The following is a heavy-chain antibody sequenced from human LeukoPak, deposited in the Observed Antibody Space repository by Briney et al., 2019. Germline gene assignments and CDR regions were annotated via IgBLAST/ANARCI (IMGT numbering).Heavy chain of an antibody. D-gene: IGHD3-22*01. V-gene: IGHV5-51*01. CDR3: ARRRYNYYDSSGQSSDAFDI. Sequence: GESLKISCKASGNSFTSYWIAWVRQMPGKGLEWMGIIYCGDSDTRYSPSFQGQVTISADKSISIAYLQWSSLKASDTAMYYCARRRYNYYDSSGQSSDAFDIWGQGTMVTVSS. CDR1: GNSFTSYW. J-gene: IGHJ3*02. CDR2: IYCGDSDT.